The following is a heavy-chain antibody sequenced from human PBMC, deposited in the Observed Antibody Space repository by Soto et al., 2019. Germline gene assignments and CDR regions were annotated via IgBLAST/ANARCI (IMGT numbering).Heavy chain of an antibody. CDR1: GGSIISGGYF. D-gene: IGHD6-6*01. Sequence: SETLSLTCTVSGGSIISGGYFWSWIRQDPGEGLELIGYIYYSGYTYYNPSLKSRLTISMDTSKNQFSLKLSPVTAADTAVYYCARGSSPHYGMDVWGQGTTVTVSS. V-gene: IGHV4-31*03. CDR2: IYYSGYT. CDR3: ARGSSPHYGMDV. J-gene: IGHJ6*02.